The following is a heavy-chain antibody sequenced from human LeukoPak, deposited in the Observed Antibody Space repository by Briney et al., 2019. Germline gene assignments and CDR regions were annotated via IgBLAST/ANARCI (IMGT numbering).Heavy chain of an antibody. Sequence: SETLSLTCTVSGGSISSVDYYWSWIRQPPGKGLEWIGYIYYSGSTYYNPSLKSRVTISVDTSKNQFSLKLSSVTAADTAVYYCARTEDSSGFDYWGQGTLVTVSS. CDR1: GGSISSVDYY. V-gene: IGHV4-30-4*08. CDR2: IYYSGST. CDR3: ARTEDSSGFDY. J-gene: IGHJ4*02. D-gene: IGHD3-22*01.